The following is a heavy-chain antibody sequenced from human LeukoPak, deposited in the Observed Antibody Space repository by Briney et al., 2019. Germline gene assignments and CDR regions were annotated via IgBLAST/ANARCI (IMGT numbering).Heavy chain of an antibody. V-gene: IGHV3-48*01. CDR2: ISSSSSTI. Sequence: GGSLRLSCAASGFIFSSYSMNWVRQAPGKGLEWVSYISSSSSTIYYADSVRGRFTISRDNAKNSLYLQMNSLRAEDTAVYYCARVIAVAGSFPDYWGQGTLVTVSS. D-gene: IGHD6-19*01. CDR1: GFIFSSYS. J-gene: IGHJ4*02. CDR3: ARVIAVAGSFPDY.